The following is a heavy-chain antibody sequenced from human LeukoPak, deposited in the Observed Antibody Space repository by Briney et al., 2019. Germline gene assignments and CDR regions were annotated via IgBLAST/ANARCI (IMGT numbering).Heavy chain of an antibody. J-gene: IGHJ4*02. V-gene: IGHV1-2*02. D-gene: IGHD2-2*02. CDR2: INPNSGGT. CDR1: GYTFTGYC. CDR3: AREKSVVPAAIYYFDY. Sequence: ASVKVSCKASGYTFTGYCMHWVRQAPGQGLEWMGWINPNSGGTNYAQKFQGRVTITRDTSISTAYMELSRLSSDDTAVYYCAREKSVVPAAIYYFDYWGQGTLVTVSS.